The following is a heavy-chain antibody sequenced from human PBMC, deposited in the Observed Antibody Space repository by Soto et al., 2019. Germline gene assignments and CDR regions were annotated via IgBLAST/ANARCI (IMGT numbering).Heavy chain of an antibody. D-gene: IGHD1-1*01. CDR3: ARDTGRGALF. CDR1: GGSVTSDY. V-gene: IGHV4-4*07. CDR2: VYISGNT. Sequence: KTSETLSLTCTVSGGSVTSDYWSWIRQPAGKGLEWIGRVYISGNTNYNPSLKSRVTMSLDASTNQFSLKLSSVTAADTAVYYCARDTGRGALFWGQGTLVTVSS. J-gene: IGHJ4*02.